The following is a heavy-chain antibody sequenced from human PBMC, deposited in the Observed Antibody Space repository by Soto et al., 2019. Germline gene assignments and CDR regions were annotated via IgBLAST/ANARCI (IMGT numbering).Heavy chain of an antibody. Sequence: GASMPISSQGSGYSCTIYWIGWVRQMPGKGLEWMGIIYPGDSDTRYSPSFQGQVAFSADKSISTAYLQWSGLKASDTAIYYCARRLSTGWFFDFWGQGTLVTVSS. D-gene: IGHD6-19*01. CDR3: ARRLSTGWFFDF. CDR2: IYPGDSDT. CDR1: GYSCTIYW. J-gene: IGHJ4*02. V-gene: IGHV5-51*01.